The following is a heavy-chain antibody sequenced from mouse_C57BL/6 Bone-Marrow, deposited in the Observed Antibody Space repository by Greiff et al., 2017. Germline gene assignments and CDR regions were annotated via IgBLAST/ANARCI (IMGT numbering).Heavy chain of an antibody. Sequence: VQLQQSGPELVKPGASVKISCKASGYAFSSSWMNWVKQRPGKGLEWIGRIYPGDGDTNYNGKFKGKATLTADKSSSTAYMQLSSLTSEDSAVYFCARSHYYGSSPYWGQGTTLTVSS. CDR3: ARSHYYGSSPY. CDR1: GYAFSSSW. J-gene: IGHJ2*01. D-gene: IGHD1-1*01. CDR2: IYPGDGDT. V-gene: IGHV1-82*01.